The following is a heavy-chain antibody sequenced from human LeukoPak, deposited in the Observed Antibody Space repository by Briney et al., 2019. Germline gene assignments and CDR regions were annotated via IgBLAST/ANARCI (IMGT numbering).Heavy chain of an antibody. D-gene: IGHD4-17*01. V-gene: IGHV3-11*04. J-gene: IGHJ3*02. CDR1: GFTFSDYH. Sequence: GGSLRLSCAASGFTFSDYHMSWIRQAPGKGLEWVSYISSSSSTIYYADSVKGRFTISRDNAKNSLYLQMNSLRAEDTAVYYCARDAPFYGSANAFDIWGQGTMVTVSS. CDR2: ISSSSSTI. CDR3: ARDAPFYGSANAFDI.